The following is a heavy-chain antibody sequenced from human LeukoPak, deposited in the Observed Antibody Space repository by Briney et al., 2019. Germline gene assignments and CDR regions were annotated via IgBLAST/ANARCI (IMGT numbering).Heavy chain of an antibody. CDR1: GFTLSNFA. D-gene: IGHD6-19*01. V-gene: IGHV3-23*01. Sequence: GGSLRLSCAASGFTLSNFAMNWVRQAPGKGLEWVSTISGSGGSTYYADSVKGRFTISRDNSKNTLYLQMNSLRAEDTAVYYCAKMVHTEQWLVPFDYWGQGTLVTVSS. CDR3: AKMVHTEQWLVPFDY. J-gene: IGHJ4*02. CDR2: ISGSGGST.